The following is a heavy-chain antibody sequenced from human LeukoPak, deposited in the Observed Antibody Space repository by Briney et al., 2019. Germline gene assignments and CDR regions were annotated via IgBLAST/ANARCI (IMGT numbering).Heavy chain of an antibody. V-gene: IGHV4-4*02. J-gene: IGHJ6*03. D-gene: IGHD6-25*01. CDR1: GGSISSNW. CDR3: ARAAAYYIDV. Sequence: PSETLSLTCAVSGGSISSNWWSWVRQPPGKGLEWIGEIYHSGSSNYKPSLKSRVTISIDKANNQLSLRLTSVTAADTAVYYCARAAAYYIDVWGTGTTVTVSS. CDR2: IYHSGSS.